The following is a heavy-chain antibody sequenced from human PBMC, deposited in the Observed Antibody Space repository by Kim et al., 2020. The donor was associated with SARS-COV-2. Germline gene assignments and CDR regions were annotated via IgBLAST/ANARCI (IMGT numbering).Heavy chain of an antibody. J-gene: IGHJ4*02. V-gene: IGHV3-48*02. CDR1: GFTFSSYG. D-gene: IGHD2-2*01. CDR2: ISSSSVTI. CDR3: ARARVPAAMEDY. Sequence: GGSLRLSCAVSGFTFSSYGMNWVRQAPGKGLEWVAYISSSSVTIYYADSVKGRFTISRDYGKKSLYLQMNSLRDEDTAVYYCARARVPAAMEDYWGQGTLVTVSS.